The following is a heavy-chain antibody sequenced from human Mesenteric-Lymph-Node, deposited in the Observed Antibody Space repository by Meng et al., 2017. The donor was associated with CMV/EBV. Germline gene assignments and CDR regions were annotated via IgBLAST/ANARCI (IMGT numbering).Heavy chain of an antibody. D-gene: IGHD3-10*01. J-gene: IGHJ6*02. V-gene: IGHV3-53*01. CDR3: AREQQYCFGSGAPPGVCGVDV. Sequence: GESLKISCAASGFTVSSDHMSWVRQAPGKGLEWVSIIYNDDTIYYPHSVKGRFIISRDNSKNTLYLQMNSLRAEDTAVYYCAREQQYCFGSGAPPGVCGVDVWGQGSTVTVSS. CDR1: GFTVSSDH. CDR2: IYNDDTI.